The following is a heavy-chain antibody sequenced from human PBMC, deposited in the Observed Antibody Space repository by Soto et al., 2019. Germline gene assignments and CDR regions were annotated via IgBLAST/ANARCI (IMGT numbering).Heavy chain of an antibody. CDR1: GGSFRGYY. CDR2: INHSGSP. Sequence: SETVSLTXAVYGGSFRGYYWSWLRQPPGKGLEWIGEINHSGSPNYNPSLKSRVTISVDTSKNQFSLKMTSVTVADTAVYYCETANWSHHYFDPWGQGTLVTVSS. D-gene: IGHD1-1*01. CDR3: ETANWSHHYFDP. V-gene: IGHV4-34*01. J-gene: IGHJ5*02.